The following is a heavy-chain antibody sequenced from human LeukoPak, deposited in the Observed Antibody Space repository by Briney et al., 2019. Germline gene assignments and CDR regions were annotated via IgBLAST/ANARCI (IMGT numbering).Heavy chain of an antibody. CDR2: IYYSGSN. J-gene: IGHJ4*02. D-gene: IGHD2-15*01. V-gene: IGHV4-30-4*07. Sequence: TLTLTCAVSGGSITSGGHYWSWLRHPPGMGLEWIGYIYYSGSNYYNTSLKSRLTISVDTSKNQFSLRLYSATAADTAVYYCARVDCSGGSCYNGHFDFWGQGTLVTVSS. CDR1: GGSITSGGHY. CDR3: ARVDCSGGSCYNGHFDF.